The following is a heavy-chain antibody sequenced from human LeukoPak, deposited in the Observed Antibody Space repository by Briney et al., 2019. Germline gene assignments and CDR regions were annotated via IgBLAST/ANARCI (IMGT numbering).Heavy chain of an antibody. CDR3: ASYGDYGQGRFYFDY. V-gene: IGHV3-48*01. J-gene: IGHJ4*02. Sequence: PGGSLRLSCAASGFTFSSYSMNWVRQAPGKGLEWVSYISSSSSTIYYADSVKGRFTISRDNAKNSLYLQMNSLRAEDTAVYYCASYGDYGQGRFYFDYWGQGTLVTVSS. CDR2: ISSSSSTI. D-gene: IGHD4-17*01. CDR1: GFTFSSYS.